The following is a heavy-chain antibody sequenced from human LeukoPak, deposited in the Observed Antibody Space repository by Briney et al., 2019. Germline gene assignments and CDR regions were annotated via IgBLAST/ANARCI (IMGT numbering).Heavy chain of an antibody. CDR1: GFTFSSYA. D-gene: IGHD5-18*01. CDR3: AKGRGYSYGEHFDY. CDR2: ISGSGGST. J-gene: IGHJ4*02. V-gene: IGHV3-23*01. Sequence: GGSLRLSCAASGFTFSSYAMSWVRQAPGRGLEWVSAISGSGGSTYYADSVKGRFTISRDNSKNTLYLQMNSLRAEDTAVYYCAKGRGYSYGEHFDYWGQGTLVTVSS.